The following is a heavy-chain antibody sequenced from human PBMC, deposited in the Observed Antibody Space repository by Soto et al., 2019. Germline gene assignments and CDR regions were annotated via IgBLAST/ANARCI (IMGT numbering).Heavy chain of an antibody. CDR2: INHSGST. J-gene: IGHJ5*02. D-gene: IGHD6-13*01. Sequence: SETLSLTCAVYGGSFSGYYWRWIRQPPGKGLEWIGEINHSGSTNYNPSLKSRVTISVDTSKNQFSLKLSSVTAADTAVYYCARYFFAAGRRENCFDPWGQGTLVTVSS. CDR3: ARYFFAAGRRENCFDP. CDR1: GGSFSGYY. V-gene: IGHV4-34*01.